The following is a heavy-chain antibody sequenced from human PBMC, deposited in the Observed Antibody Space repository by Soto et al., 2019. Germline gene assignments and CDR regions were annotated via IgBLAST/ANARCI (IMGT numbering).Heavy chain of an antibody. CDR3: ARDTYSTGWYALDY. D-gene: IGHD6-19*01. J-gene: IGHJ4*02. CDR2: VYYSGST. Sequence: QVQLQESGPGLVKPSQTLSLTCTVSGGSISSGGYYWTWIRQHPGKGLEWIGYVYYSGSTYYNPSLKRRVTVSVDTSKNHFSLKLSSVTAAATAVYYCARDTYSTGWYALDYWGQGALVTVFS. V-gene: IGHV4-31*03. CDR1: GGSISSGGYY.